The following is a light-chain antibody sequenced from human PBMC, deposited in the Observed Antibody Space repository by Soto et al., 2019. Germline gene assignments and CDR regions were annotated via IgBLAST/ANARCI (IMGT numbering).Light chain of an antibody. CDR2: DVS. V-gene: IGLV2-14*01. J-gene: IGLJ1*01. CDR1: NSDAGGYNY. Sequence: QSVLTQPASVSGSPGQSITISCTGTNSDAGGYNYVSWFQQHPGKAPKLMIYDVSDRPSGVSNRFSGSKSGNTASLTISGLQAEDEADYYCSSYTSGALYVFGTGTKVTVL. CDR3: SSYTSGALYV.